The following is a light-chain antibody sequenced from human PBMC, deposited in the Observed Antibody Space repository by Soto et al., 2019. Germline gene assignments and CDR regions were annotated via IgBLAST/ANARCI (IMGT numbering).Light chain of an antibody. CDR1: QSVSSD. Sequence: PGERATLSCRASQSVSSDLAWYQQKPGQAPRLLIYDASNRATGIPARFSGSGSGTDFTLTISSLEPEDFAVYYCQQRSNWPPITFGQGTRLDIK. V-gene: IGKV3-11*01. J-gene: IGKJ5*01. CDR2: DAS. CDR3: QQRSNWPPIT.